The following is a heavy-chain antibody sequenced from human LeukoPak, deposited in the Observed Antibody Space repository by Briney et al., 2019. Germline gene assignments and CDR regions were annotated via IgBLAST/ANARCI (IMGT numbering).Heavy chain of an antibody. Sequence: GRSLRLSCAASGFTFSSYGMHWVRQAPGKGMEWVAVISSDGSNKYYADSVKGRFTISRDNSKNTLYLQMNSLRAEDTAVYYCAKDRIAVAGIFDYWGQGTLVTVSS. CDR1: GFTFSSYG. CDR3: AKDRIAVAGIFDY. CDR2: ISSDGSNK. D-gene: IGHD6-19*01. V-gene: IGHV3-30*18. J-gene: IGHJ4*02.